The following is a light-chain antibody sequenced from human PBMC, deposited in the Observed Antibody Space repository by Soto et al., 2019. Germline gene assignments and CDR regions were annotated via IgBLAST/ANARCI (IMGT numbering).Light chain of an antibody. V-gene: IGKV1-9*01. J-gene: IGKJ1*01. CDR3: QQVNSHRWS. CDR1: SNY. CDR2: SAS. Sequence: SNYLTWYQQKPGKAPNLLIYSASTLHSGVPSRFSGSGSGIEFTLTISSLQPEDFATYYCQQVNSHRWSFSKVTKVDIK.